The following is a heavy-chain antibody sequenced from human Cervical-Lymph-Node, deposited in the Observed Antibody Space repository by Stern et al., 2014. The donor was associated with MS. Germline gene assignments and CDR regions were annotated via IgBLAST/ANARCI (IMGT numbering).Heavy chain of an antibody. D-gene: IGHD3-9*01. CDR3: ARVNILTGYYVFDF. Sequence: QVQLVESGGGVVQPAQSLRLSCVASELDFSNFAMPWLRQAPGKEMEWVAFLSYDGDNKYYRHSVKGRFTISRDNSQSTLFLHMNSLRVEDTAVYYCARVNILTGYYVFDFWGQGALVTVSS. V-gene: IGHV3-30-3*01. CDR2: LSYDGDNK. J-gene: IGHJ4*02. CDR1: ELDFSNFA.